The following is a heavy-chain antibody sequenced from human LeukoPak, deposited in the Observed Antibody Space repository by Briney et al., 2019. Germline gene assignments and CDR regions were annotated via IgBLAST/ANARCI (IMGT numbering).Heavy chain of an antibody. D-gene: IGHD2-15*01. CDR2: MNPNSGNT. Sequence: ASVKVSCKASGGTFTSYDTNWVRQATGQGLEWMGWMNPNSGNTGYAQKFQGRVTMTRNTSISTAYMELSSLRSEDTAVYYCARDSCSGGSCYSGYWGQGTLVTVSS. J-gene: IGHJ4*02. CDR3: ARDSCSGGSCYSGY. CDR1: GGTFTSYD. V-gene: IGHV1-8*01.